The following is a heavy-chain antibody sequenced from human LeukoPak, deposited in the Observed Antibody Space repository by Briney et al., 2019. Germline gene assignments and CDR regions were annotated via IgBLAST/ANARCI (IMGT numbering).Heavy chain of an antibody. CDR3: ARDTSGGWYGLIDY. CDR1: GFTFTSFW. Sequence: PGVSLRLSCEASGFTFTSFWMSWVRQAPGKGLEWVANIKQDGSEKYYVDPVKGRFTISRDNAKNSLYLQMISLRAEDTAVYYCARDTSGGWYGLIDYWGQGTPVTVSS. J-gene: IGHJ4*02. CDR2: IKQDGSEK. D-gene: IGHD6-19*01. V-gene: IGHV3-7*01.